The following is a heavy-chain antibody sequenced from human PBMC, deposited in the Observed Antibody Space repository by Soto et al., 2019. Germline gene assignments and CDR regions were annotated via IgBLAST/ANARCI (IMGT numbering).Heavy chain of an antibody. V-gene: IGHV4-39*01. CDR2: IYYSGST. CDR3: ARIDTYYDYIWGSYRMD. CDR1: GGSISSSSYY. J-gene: IGHJ4*02. Sequence: PSETLSLTCTVSGGSISSSSYYWGWIRQPPGKGLEWIGSIYYSGSTYYNPSLKSRVTISVDTSKNQFSLKLSSVTAADTAVYYCARIDTYYDYIWGSYRMDWGQGTLVTVS. D-gene: IGHD3-16*02.